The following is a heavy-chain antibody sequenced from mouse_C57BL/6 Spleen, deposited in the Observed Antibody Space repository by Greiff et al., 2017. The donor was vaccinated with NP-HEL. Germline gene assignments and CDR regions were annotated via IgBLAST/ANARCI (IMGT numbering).Heavy chain of an antibody. CDR3: ATSYYSNYGFAY. CDR1: GYTFTDYN. J-gene: IGHJ3*01. D-gene: IGHD2-5*01. Sequence: EVQLQQSGPELVKPGASVKISCKASGYTFTDYNMDWVKQSHGKSLEWIGDINPNNGGTIYNQKFKGKATLTVDKSSSTAYMELRSLTSEDTAVYYCATSYYSNYGFAYWGQGTLVTVSA. CDR2: INPNNGGT. V-gene: IGHV1-18*01.